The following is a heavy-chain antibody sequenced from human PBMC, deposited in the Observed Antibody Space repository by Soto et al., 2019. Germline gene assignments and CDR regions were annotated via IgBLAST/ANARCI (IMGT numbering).Heavy chain of an antibody. J-gene: IGHJ5*02. CDR1: GGSFGSYA. CDR3: ARGFAYSSNWFDL. CDR2: IIPVYGTV. V-gene: IGHV1-69*06. Sequence: QVQLVQSGAEMKRPGSSMKVSCKASGGSFGSYAVNWVRQAPGRRLEWMGGIIPVYGTVNDAQRFQGRVTITADKSTTTVYMELSNLRSEDTALYYCARGFAYSSNWFDLWGQGILVTVSS. D-gene: IGHD4-4*01.